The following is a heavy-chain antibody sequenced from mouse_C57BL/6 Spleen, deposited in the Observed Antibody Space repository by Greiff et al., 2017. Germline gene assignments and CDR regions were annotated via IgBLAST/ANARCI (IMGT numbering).Heavy chain of an antibody. V-gene: IGHV5-16*01. Sequence: EVKLVESEGGLVQPGSSMKLSCTASGFTFSDYYMAWVRQVPEKGLEWVANINYDGSSTYYLDSLKSRFIISRDNAKNILYLQMSSLKSEDTATYYCARYIPDGYYGYFDVWGTGTTVTVSS. CDR2: INYDGSST. CDR1: GFTFSDYY. D-gene: IGHD2-3*01. J-gene: IGHJ1*03. CDR3: ARYIPDGYYGYFDV.